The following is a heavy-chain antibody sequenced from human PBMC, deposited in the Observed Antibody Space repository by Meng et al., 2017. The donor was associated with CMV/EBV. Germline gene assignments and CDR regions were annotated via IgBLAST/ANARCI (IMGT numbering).Heavy chain of an antibody. CDR3: AMRGYCSSTSCYDYYYYYMDV. D-gene: IGHD2-2*01. V-gene: IGHV1-69*12. Sequence: QVELVTPGAEVKKPGSSVKVTCQPSGGHFSCYAISWVRQAPGEGLEWMGGIIPIFGTANYAQKCQGRVTITADESTSTAYMELSSLRSEDTAVYYCAMRGYCSSTSCYDYYYYYMDVWGKGTTVTVSS. J-gene: IGHJ6*03. CDR1: GGHFSCYA. CDR2: IIPIFGTA.